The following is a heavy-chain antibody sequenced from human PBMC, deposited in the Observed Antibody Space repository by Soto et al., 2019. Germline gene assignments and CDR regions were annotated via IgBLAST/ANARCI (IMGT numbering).Heavy chain of an antibody. D-gene: IGHD3-22*01. V-gene: IGHV3-23*01. CDR3: AKFTRSYFDSSGYPDFFDY. CDR2: ISSSGGNT. CDR1: GFTFSNYA. Sequence: PGGSLRLSCAASGFTFSNYAMSWVRQAPGKGLEWVSTISSSGGNTYYADSVKGRFTISRDNSKNTLYLQMNSLRAEDTAVYYCAKFTRSYFDSSGYPDFFDYWGQGTLVTVSS. J-gene: IGHJ4*02.